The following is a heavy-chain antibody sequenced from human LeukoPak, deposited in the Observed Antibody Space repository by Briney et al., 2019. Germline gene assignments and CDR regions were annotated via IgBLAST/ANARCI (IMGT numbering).Heavy chain of an antibody. CDR3: ASLGTLRS. CDR2: ISYRGTN. V-gene: IGHV4-39*01. D-gene: IGHD7-27*01. J-gene: IGHJ5*02. Sequence: PSETLSLTCTVSGGSVSSSSYYWGWIRQPPGKGLEWIGSISYRGTNYNNPSLKSRVSISIDTSKNQFSVKLISVTAADTAMYYCASLGTLRSWGQGTLVTVSS. CDR1: GGSVSSSSYY.